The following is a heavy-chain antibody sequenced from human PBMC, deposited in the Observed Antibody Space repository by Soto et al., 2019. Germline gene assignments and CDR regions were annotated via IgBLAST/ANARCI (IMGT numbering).Heavy chain of an antibody. CDR1: GGSISSYY. Sequence: SETLSLTCTVSGGSISSYYWSWIRQPPGKGLEWIGYIYYSGSTNYNPSLKSRVTISVDTSKNQFSLKLSSVTAAETAVYYCAREPQDYYGSGSFDYWGQGTLVTVSS. J-gene: IGHJ4*02. CDR3: AREPQDYYGSGSFDY. D-gene: IGHD3-10*01. V-gene: IGHV4-59*01. CDR2: IYYSGST.